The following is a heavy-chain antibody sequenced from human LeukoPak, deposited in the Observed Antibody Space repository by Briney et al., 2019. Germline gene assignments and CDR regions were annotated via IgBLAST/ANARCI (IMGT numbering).Heavy chain of an antibody. Sequence: GGFLRLSCAASGFTFSSYDMHWVRQAPGRGLEWVSAIGIAGDTYYPDSVKGRFTISRENAKNSMYLQMNSLKDGNTAVYYCIRGGIQVSGIDAFDIWGQGTMVTVSS. CDR1: GFTFSSYD. CDR2: IGIAGDT. J-gene: IGHJ3*02. CDR3: IRGGIQVSGIDAFDI. V-gene: IGHV3-13*01. D-gene: IGHD5/OR15-5a*01.